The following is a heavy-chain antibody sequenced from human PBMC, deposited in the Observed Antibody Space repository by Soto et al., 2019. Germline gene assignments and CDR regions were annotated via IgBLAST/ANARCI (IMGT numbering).Heavy chain of an antibody. J-gene: IGHJ4*02. CDR2: FNPTSGST. Sequence: QVQLVQSGAEVKKPGASVKLSCKASGYTFINYYIHWVRQATGQGLEWMGIFNPTSGSTNYAQKFQGRVTLTMDPSTRTVYMELSSLRFDDTAVYYCARDLAAGYYCCQGNLVTVSS. D-gene: IGHD6-13*01. V-gene: IGHV1-46*01. CDR3: ARDLAAGYY. CDR1: GYTFINYY.